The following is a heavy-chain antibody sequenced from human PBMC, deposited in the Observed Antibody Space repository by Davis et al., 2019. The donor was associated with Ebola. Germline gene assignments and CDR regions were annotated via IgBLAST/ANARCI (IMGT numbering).Heavy chain of an antibody. J-gene: IGHJ6*02. V-gene: IGHV5-51*01. CDR3: ARHGSGSYYNPSYYYYGMDV. D-gene: IGHD3-10*01. CDR1: GYSFTSYW. Sequence: PGGSLRLSCKGSGYSFTSYWIGWVRQMPGKGLEWMGIIYPGDSDTRYSPSFQGQVTISADKSISTAYLQWSSLKASDTAMYYCARHGSGSYYNPSYYYYGMDVWGQGTTVTVSS. CDR2: IYPGDSDT.